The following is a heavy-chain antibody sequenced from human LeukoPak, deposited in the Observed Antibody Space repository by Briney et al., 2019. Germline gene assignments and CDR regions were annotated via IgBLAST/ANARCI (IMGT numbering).Heavy chain of an antibody. CDR2: IYTSGST. CDR1: GGSISSGSSF. D-gene: IGHD3-22*01. V-gene: IGHV4-61*02. J-gene: IGHJ3*02. Sequence: SQTLSLTCTVSGGSISSGSSFWTWIRQPAGKGLEWIGRIYTSGSTNYNPSLKSRVTISVDTSKNQFSLKLSSVTAADTAVYYCASGYYYDSSGYYLGAFDIWGQGTMVTVSS. CDR3: ASGYYYDSSGYYLGAFDI.